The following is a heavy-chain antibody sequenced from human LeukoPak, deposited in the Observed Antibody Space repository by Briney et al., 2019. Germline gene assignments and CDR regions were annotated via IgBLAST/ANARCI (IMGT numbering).Heavy chain of an antibody. J-gene: IGHJ4*02. CDR3: ARDLRGGYCSGGSCYLGNY. CDR1: GYTFTSYA. CDR2: INAGNGNT. D-gene: IGHD2-15*01. Sequence: ASVKVSCKASGYTFTSYAMHWVRQAPGQRLEWMGWINAGNGNTKYSQKFQGRVTITRDTSASTAYMELSSLRSEDTAVYYCARDLRGGYCSGGSCYLGNYWGQGTLVTVSS. V-gene: IGHV1-3*01.